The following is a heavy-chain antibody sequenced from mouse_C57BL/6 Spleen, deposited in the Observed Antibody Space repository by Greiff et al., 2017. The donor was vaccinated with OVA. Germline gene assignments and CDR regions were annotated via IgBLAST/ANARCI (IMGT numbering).Heavy chain of an antibody. CDR2: IYPGNGDT. CDR1: GYTFTSYN. CDR3: ASGAPYYGLYAMDY. V-gene: IGHV1-12*01. D-gene: IGHD1-2*01. Sequence: QVQLKESGAELVRPGASVKMSCKASGYTFTSYNMHWVKQTPRQGLEWIGAIYPGNGDTSYNQKFKGKATLTVDKSSSTAYMQLSSLTSEDSAVYFCASGAPYYGLYAMDYWGQGTSVTVSS. J-gene: IGHJ4*01.